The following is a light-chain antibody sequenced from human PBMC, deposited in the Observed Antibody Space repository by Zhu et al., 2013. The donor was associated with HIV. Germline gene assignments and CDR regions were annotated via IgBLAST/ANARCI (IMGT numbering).Light chain of an antibody. CDR3: QQYNTYMWT. CDR2: GAS. J-gene: IGKJ1*01. Sequence: EIVLTQSPTTLSLSPGDRATLSCRASQSITRYLAWYQQKPGQAPRLLIYGASNRATGVPVRFSGSGSGTEFTLTISGLQPDDSATYYCQQYNTYMWTFGQGTKVEIK. CDR1: QSITRY. V-gene: IGKV3-11*01.